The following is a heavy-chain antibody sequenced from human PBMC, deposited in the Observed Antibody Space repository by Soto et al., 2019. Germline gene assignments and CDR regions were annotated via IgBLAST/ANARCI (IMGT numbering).Heavy chain of an antibody. CDR2: IDPSDSYT. Sequence: RGESLKISCKGSGYSFTSYWISWVRQMPGKGLEWMGRIDPSDSYTNYSPSFQGHVTISADKPISTAYLQWSRLKASDTAIYYCARQRLWGTSGYYYFENWGQGTLVTVSS. J-gene: IGHJ4*02. D-gene: IGHD3-22*01. V-gene: IGHV5-10-1*01. CDR3: ARQRLWGTSGYYYFEN. CDR1: GYSFTSYW.